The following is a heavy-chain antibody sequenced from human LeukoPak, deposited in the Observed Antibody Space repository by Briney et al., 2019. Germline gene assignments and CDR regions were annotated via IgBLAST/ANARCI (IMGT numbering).Heavy chain of an antibody. J-gene: IGHJ4*02. CDR3: AREEYGGVYFDY. CDR1: GFTFSSYA. CDR2: ISYDASNK. V-gene: IGHV3-30-3*01. Sequence: GGSLRLSCAASGFTFSSYAMHWVRQAPGKGLEWVAVISYDASNKYYTDSVKGRFTISRDNSKNMLYLQMDSLRVEVTAVYHCAREEYGGVYFDYWGQGTLVTVSS. D-gene: IGHD4-23*01.